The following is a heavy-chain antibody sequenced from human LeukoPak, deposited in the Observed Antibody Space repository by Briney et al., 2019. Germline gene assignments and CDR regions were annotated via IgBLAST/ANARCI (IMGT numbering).Heavy chain of an antibody. CDR3: ASSTPDAAAGPPPTDYYYMDV. CDR2: ISSSGSTI. J-gene: IGHJ6*03. D-gene: IGHD6-13*01. CDR1: GFTFSDYY. V-gene: IGHV3-11*04. Sequence: GGSLRLSCAASGFTFSDYYMSWIRQAPGKGLEWVSYISSSGSTIYYADSVKGRFTISRDNAKNSLYLQMNSLRAEDTAVYYCASSTPDAAAGPPPTDYYYMDVWGKGTTVTVSS.